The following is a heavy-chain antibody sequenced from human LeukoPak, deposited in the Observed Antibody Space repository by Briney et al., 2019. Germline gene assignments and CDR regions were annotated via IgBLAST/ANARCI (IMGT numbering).Heavy chain of an antibody. CDR2: IIPIFGTA. J-gene: IGHJ4*02. Sequence: GASVKVSCKASGGTFSSYAISWVQQAPGQGLEWMGGIIPIFGTANYAQKFQGRVTITADESTSTAYMELSSLRSEDTAVYYCATDRVLGPGDWGQGTLVTVSS. D-gene: IGHD1-1*01. V-gene: IGHV1-69*01. CDR3: ATDRVLGPGD. CDR1: GGTFSSYA.